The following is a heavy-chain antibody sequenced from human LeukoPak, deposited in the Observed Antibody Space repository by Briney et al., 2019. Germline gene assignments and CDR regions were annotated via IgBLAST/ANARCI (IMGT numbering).Heavy chain of an antibody. CDR2: INGRGGST. D-gene: IGHD1-1*01. CDR3: AKDYNTYSYYNGMDV. CDR1: GFTFSSYA. V-gene: IGHV3-23*01. Sequence: PGGSLRLSCAASGFTFSSYAMSWVRQAPGKGLEWVSAINGRGGSTNYADSVKGRFTVSRDNSKNTLYLQVNSLRAEDTAVYYCAKDYNTYSYYNGMDVWGQGTTVTVSS. J-gene: IGHJ6*02.